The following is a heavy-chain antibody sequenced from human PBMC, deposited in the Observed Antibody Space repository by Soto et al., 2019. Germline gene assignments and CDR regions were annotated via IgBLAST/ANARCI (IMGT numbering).Heavy chain of an antibody. CDR2: ISAYNGNT. Sequence: QVQLVQSGAEVKKPGASVKVSCKASGYTFSSYGISWVRQAPGQGLEWMGWISAYNGNTNYAQKLQGRVTMTTDTYTSTAYMDVRSLRADDTAIYYCARDKGDGSGSYYGYWGQGTLVTVSS. V-gene: IGHV1-18*01. CDR1: GYTFSSYG. D-gene: IGHD3-10*01. CDR3: ARDKGDGSGSYYGY. J-gene: IGHJ4*02.